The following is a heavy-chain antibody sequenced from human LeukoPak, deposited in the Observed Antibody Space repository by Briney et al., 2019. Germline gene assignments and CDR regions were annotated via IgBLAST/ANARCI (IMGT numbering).Heavy chain of an antibody. J-gene: IGHJ4*02. V-gene: IGHV4-4*07. Sequence: SETLSLTCTVSGGSISSYYWSWIRQPAGKGLEWIGRIYSTGSTNYNPSLKSRVTMSVDTSKNQFSLRLRSVTAADTAVYYCASQIASAGTAGFDFRGQGALVTVSS. CDR2: IYSTGST. CDR1: GGSISSYY. D-gene: IGHD6-13*01. CDR3: ASQIASAGTAGFDF.